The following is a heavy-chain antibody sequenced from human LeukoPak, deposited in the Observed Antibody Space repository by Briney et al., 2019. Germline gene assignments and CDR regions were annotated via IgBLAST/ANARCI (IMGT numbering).Heavy chain of an antibody. CDR2: MNPNSGNT. Sequence: ASVKVSCKASGYTFTSYDINWVRQATGQGLEWMGWMNPNSGNTGYAQKFQGRVTITRNTSISTAYMELSSLRSDDTAVYYCARDRDYGSGSYLYYFDYWGQGTLVTVSS. CDR3: ARDRDYGSGSYLYYFDY. CDR1: GYTFTSYD. D-gene: IGHD3-10*01. V-gene: IGHV1-8*03. J-gene: IGHJ4*02.